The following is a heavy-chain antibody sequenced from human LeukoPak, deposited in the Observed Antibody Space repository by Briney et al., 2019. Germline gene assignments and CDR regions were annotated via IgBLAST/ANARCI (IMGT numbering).Heavy chain of an antibody. CDR1: GYTFTSYY. D-gene: IGHD1-26*01. V-gene: IGHV1-46*01. J-gene: IGHJ5*02. CDR2: INPSGGST. CDR3: ARDGPATATTANGGFDP. Sequence: GASVTVSCKASGYTFTSYYMHWVRQAPGQGLEWMGIINPSGGSTSYAQKFQGRVTMTRDTSTSTVYMELSSLRSEDTAVYYCARDGPATATTANGGFDPWGQGTLVTVSS.